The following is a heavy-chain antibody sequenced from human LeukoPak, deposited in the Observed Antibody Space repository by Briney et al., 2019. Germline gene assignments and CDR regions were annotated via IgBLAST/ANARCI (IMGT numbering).Heavy chain of an antibody. V-gene: IGHV4-34*01. D-gene: IGHD6-13*01. CDR3: ARGGSSWSYNWFDP. CDR2: INHSGST. CDR1: GFTFSRYA. Sequence: GSLRLSCAASGFTFSRYAMIWIRQPPGNGLEWIGEINHSGSTNYNPSLKSRVTISVDTSKNQFSLKLSSVTAADTAVYYCARGGSSWSYNWFDPWGQGTLVTVSS. J-gene: IGHJ5*02.